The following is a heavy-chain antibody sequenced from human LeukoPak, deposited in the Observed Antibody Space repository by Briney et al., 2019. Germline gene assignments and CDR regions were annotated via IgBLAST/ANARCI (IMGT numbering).Heavy chain of an antibody. CDR3: ARDRSGVVPAVTYYASGADDAFDI. J-gene: IGHJ3*02. D-gene: IGHD2-2*01. CDR2: IKQDGSEK. CDR1: GFTFSSYA. Sequence: GGSLRLSCAASGFTFSSYAMSWVRQAPGKGLEWVANIKQDGSEKYYVDSVKGRFTISRDNAKNSLYLQMNSLRAEDTAVYYCARDRSGVVPAVTYYASGADDAFDIWGQGTMVTVSS. V-gene: IGHV3-7*01.